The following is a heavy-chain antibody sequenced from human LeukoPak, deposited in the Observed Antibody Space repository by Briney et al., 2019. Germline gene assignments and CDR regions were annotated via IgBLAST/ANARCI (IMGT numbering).Heavy chain of an antibody. V-gene: IGHV3-7*01. D-gene: IGHD3-3*01. CDR3: ARVEYDFWSGYPYYYYYYMDV. J-gene: IGHJ6*03. Sequence: GGSLRLSCAASGFPFSSYWMSWVRPAPGKGLEWVANIKQDGSEKYYVDSVKGRFTISRDNAKNSLYLQMNSLRAEDTAVYYCARVEYDFWSGYPYYYYYYMDVWGKGTTVTVSS. CDR1: GFPFSSYW. CDR2: IKQDGSEK.